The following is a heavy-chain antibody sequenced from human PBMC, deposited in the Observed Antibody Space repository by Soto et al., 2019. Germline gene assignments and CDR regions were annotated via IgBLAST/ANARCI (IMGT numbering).Heavy chain of an antibody. CDR1: GGSISSGGYY. D-gene: IGHD2-15*01. J-gene: IGHJ4*02. Sequence: SETLSLTCTVSGGSISSGGYYWSWIRQHPGKGLEWIGYIYYSGSTYYNPSLKSRVTISVDTSKNQFSLKLSSVTAADTAVYYCARRALAAAGDNFDYWGQGTLVTVSS. CDR3: ARRALAAAGDNFDY. CDR2: IYYSGST. V-gene: IGHV4-31*03.